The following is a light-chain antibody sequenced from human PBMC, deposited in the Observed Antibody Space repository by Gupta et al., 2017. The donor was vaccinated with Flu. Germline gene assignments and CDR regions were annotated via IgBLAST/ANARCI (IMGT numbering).Light chain of an antibody. CDR2: GAS. CDR3: QQYNFLPGT. J-gene: IGKJ1*01. CDR1: YSVSTN. Sequence: EERAPLCCRARYSVSTNLAWYQQKPGQAPRLLISGASSRANGIPDRFSGSGSGTEFSLTISSLQSEDFAMYWCQQYNFLPGTFGQGTKVEVK. V-gene: IGKV3D-15*02.